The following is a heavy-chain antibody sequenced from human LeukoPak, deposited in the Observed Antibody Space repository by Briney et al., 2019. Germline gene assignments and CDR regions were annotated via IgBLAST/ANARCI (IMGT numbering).Heavy chain of an antibody. D-gene: IGHD3-10*01. CDR2: INPSGGST. Sequence: ASVKVSSKASGYTFTSYYMHWVRQAPGQGLEWMGIINPSGGSTSYAQKFQGRVTMIRDTSTSTVYMELSSLRSEDTAVYYCAREVVYYYGSGRSYGMDVWGKGTTVTVSS. V-gene: IGHV1-46*01. J-gene: IGHJ6*04. CDR3: AREVVYYYGSGRSYGMDV. CDR1: GYTFTSYY.